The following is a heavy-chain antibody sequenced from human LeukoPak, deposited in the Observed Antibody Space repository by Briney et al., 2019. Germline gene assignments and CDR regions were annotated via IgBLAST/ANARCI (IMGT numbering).Heavy chain of an antibody. J-gene: IGHJ4*02. V-gene: IGHV3-15*01. D-gene: IGHD1-26*01. Sequence: PGGSLRLSCAASGFTFSSYEMNWVRQAPGKGLEWVGRIRSKTDGGTTDYAAPVNGRFTISRDDSKNTLYLQMNSLKTEDTAVYYCTTDLRWELVPLGYWGQGTLVTVSS. CDR2: IRSKTDGGTT. CDR3: TTDLRWELVPLGY. CDR1: GFTFSSYE.